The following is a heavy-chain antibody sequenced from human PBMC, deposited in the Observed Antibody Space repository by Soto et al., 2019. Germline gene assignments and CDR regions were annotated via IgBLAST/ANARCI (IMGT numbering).Heavy chain of an antibody. V-gene: IGHV3-30*18. CDR2: ISYDGSNK. CDR1: GFTFSSYG. CDR3: AKEVWSGPMDV. Sequence: QVQLVESGGGVVQPGRSLRLSCAASGFTFSSYGMHWVRQAPGKGLEWVAGISYDGSNKNYADSVKGRFTISRDNSKNTQYLQMNSLRAEDTAVYYCAKEVWSGPMDVWGQGTTVTVSS. J-gene: IGHJ6*02. D-gene: IGHD3-3*01.